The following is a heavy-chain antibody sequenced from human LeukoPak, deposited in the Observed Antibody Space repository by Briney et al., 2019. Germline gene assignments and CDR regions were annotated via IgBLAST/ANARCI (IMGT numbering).Heavy chain of an antibody. J-gene: IGHJ3*02. CDR3: ARGKDILTGYYSLDEAFDI. CDR2: IYYSGST. CDR1: CASISSYY. V-gene: IGHV4-59*01. Sequence: SETLSLTRTVACASISSYYWSSIRQPPGNGLEWIGYIYYSGSTNYNPSLKSRVTISVDTPKNQFSLKLSSGTAADTPLYYCARGKDILTGYYSLDEAFDIWGQGTMVTVSS. D-gene: IGHD3-9*01.